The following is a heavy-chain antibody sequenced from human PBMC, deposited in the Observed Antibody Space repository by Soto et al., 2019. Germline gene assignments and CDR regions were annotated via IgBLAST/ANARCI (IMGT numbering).Heavy chain of an antibody. Sequence: QVQLQQWGAGLLKPSETLSLTCAVYGGSFSGYYWSWIRQPPGKGLEWIGEINHSGSTNYNPSLKSRVTESVDTTKHQFSLKLSSVTAGDTAVYYCARGTWVRSAFDIWGQGTMVTVSS. CDR3: ARGTWVRSAFDI. CDR2: INHSGST. D-gene: IGHD3-10*01. CDR1: GGSFSGYY. J-gene: IGHJ3*02. V-gene: IGHV4-34*01.